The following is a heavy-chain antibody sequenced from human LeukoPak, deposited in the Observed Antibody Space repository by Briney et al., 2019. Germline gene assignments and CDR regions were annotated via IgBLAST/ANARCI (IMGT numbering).Heavy chain of an antibody. J-gene: IGHJ6*03. CDR2: IKQDGSEK. Sequence: GSLRLSCAASGFTFSNYWLTWVRQAPGKGLEWVANIKQDGSEKHYVDSVKGRFTISRDNAKRSLYLQMNSLRAEDTAVFYCARGVDYHYYYYMDSGAKGPRSPSP. CDR1: GFTFSNYW. CDR3: ARGVDYHYYYYMDS. V-gene: IGHV3-7*01.